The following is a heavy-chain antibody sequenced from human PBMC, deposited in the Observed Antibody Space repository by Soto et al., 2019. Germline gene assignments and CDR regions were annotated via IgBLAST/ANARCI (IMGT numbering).Heavy chain of an antibody. CDR2: IDPADSET. J-gene: IGHJ6*02. CDR3: ARLGQGGYVQGMDV. D-gene: IGHD5-12*01. CDR1: GYSFSTYC. Sequence: GESVKISGKGSGYSFSTYCIALVLQKPWKGLEWMGIIDPADSETKYSPSFQGQVTISADKSINTAYLQWSSLKASDTAMYYCARLGQGGYVQGMDVWGQGTTVTVSS. V-gene: IGHV5-51*01.